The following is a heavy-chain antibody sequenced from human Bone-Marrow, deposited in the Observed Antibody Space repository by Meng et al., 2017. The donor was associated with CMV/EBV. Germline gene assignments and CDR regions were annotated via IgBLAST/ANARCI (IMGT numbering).Heavy chain of an antibody. V-gene: IGHV3-21*01. Sequence: GESLKISCTASGFAFSIYSLHWVRQAPGKGLEWVSSISSGSSYIYYADSVKGRFTISRDNAKNSLYLQMNSLRAEDTAVYYCAREPDCATTTCFETGYWGQGTLVTVSS. J-gene: IGHJ4*02. CDR2: ISSGSSYI. D-gene: IGHD1-26*01. CDR3: AREPDCATTTCFETGY. CDR1: GFAFSIYS.